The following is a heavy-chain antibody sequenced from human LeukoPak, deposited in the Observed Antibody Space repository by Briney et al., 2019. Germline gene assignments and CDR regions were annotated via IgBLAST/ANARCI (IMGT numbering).Heavy chain of an antibody. CDR2: MYYSGST. CDR1: GASVSSGSYY. D-gene: IGHD6-19*01. J-gene: IGHJ4*02. V-gene: IGHV4-61*01. CDR3: ARFPPGIAVAGHNDY. Sequence: SSETLSLTCTVSGASVSSGSYYWSWIRQPPGKGLEWIGYMYYSGSTNYNPSPKSRVTISVDTSKNQFSLKLSSVTAADTAVYYCARFPPGIAVAGHNDYWGQGTLVIVSS.